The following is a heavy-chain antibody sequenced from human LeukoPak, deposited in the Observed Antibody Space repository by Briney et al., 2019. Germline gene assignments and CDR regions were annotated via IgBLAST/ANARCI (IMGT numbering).Heavy chain of an antibody. D-gene: IGHD3-10*01. V-gene: IGHV1-46*01. CDR1: GYTFTSYY. CDR2: INPSGGST. CDR3: ARDRHYGSGTRGGVYYYMDV. Sequence: GASVKVSCKASGYTFTSYYMHWVRQAPGQGLEWMGIINPSGGSTSYAQKFQGRVTMTRDTSTSTVYMELSSLRSEDTAVYYCARDRHYGSGTRGGVYYYMDVWGKGTTVTVSS. J-gene: IGHJ6*03.